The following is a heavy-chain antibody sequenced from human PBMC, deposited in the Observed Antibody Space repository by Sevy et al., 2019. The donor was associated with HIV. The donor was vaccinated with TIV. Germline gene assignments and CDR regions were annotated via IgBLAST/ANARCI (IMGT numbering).Heavy chain of an antibody. CDR3: ARATSSGWYWAFDY. CDR2: VYSTGRT. V-gene: IGHV3-53*01. D-gene: IGHD6-19*01. CDR1: AFTVSSNY. J-gene: IGHJ4*02. Sequence: GGSLRLSCAASAFTVSSNYMSWVRQGPGEGLEWVSVVYSTGRTFYADSVKGRFTLSRDNSKNTLYLQMNSLRAEDTAVYYCARATSSGWYWAFDYWGLGTLVTVSS.